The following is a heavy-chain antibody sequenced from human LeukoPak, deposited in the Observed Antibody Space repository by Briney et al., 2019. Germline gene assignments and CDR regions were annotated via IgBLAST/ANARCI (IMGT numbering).Heavy chain of an antibody. Sequence: GGSLRLSCAASGFTFSSYGMHWVRQAPGMGLEWVAFIRYDGSNKYYADSVKGRFTISRDNSKNTLYLQMNSLRAEDTAVYYCAKDLGTTGTPDYWGQGTLVTVSS. D-gene: IGHD1-1*01. J-gene: IGHJ4*02. V-gene: IGHV3-30*02. CDR2: IRYDGSNK. CDR3: AKDLGTTGTPDY. CDR1: GFTFSSYG.